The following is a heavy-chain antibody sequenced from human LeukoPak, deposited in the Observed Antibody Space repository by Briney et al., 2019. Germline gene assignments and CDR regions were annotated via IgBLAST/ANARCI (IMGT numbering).Heavy chain of an antibody. CDR1: GFTFDDYA. V-gene: IGHV3-43D*03. J-gene: IGHJ4*02. D-gene: IGHD1-26*01. CDR3: ARENSGSHAAVRYFDY. Sequence: PGGSLRLSCAASGFTFDDYAMHWVRQAPGKGLEWVSLISWDGSTTYYADSVKGQFTISRDNSKNSLYLQMNSLRAEDTAVYYCARENSGSHAAVRYFDYWGQGTLVTVSS. CDR2: ISWDGSTT.